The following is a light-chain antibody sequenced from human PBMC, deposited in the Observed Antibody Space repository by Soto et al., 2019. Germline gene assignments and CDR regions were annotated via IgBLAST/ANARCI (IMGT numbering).Light chain of an antibody. CDR2: GVF. Sequence: NVLTQSPGTLSLSPGERATLSCRASQSLSNTFLSRYQQKPGQAPRLLIYGVFSRATGIPDRFSGSGSGTDFTLTISRLEPEDSAVYFCHQYAYSPRTFGQGTKVDIK. CDR3: HQYAYSPRT. J-gene: IGKJ1*01. V-gene: IGKV3-20*01. CDR1: QSLSNTF.